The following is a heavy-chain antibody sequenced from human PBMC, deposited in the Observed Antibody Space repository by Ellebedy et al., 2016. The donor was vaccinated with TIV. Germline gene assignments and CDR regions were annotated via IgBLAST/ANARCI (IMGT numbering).Heavy chain of an antibody. CDR3: ARDTFRVGYGSGSFDY. V-gene: IGHV1-18*01. Sequence: ASVKVSCXASGYTFTRYAISWVRQAPGQGLEWMGYINAYDGNTNYAQKLQGRVTMTTDTSTSTANMELRSLRSDDTAVYFCARDTFRVGYGSGSFDYWGQGTLVTVSS. D-gene: IGHD3-10*01. CDR2: INAYDGNT. J-gene: IGHJ4*02. CDR1: GYTFTRYA.